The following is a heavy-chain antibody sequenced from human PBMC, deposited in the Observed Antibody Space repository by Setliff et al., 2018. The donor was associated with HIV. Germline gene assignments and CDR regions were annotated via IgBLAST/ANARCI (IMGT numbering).Heavy chain of an antibody. CDR2: IIPIFGTT. Sequence: SVKVSCKASGGTFSSYPISWVRQAPGQGLEWMGGIIPIFGTTHYAQKFQGRVTVTADESTSTAYMQLSSRRSDDTAVYYCARGRNYDSSGYGDYYYYMDVGGKGTTVTVS. J-gene: IGHJ6*03. D-gene: IGHD3-22*01. CDR3: ARGRNYDSSGYGDYYYYMDV. CDR1: GGTFSSYP. V-gene: IGHV1-69*13.